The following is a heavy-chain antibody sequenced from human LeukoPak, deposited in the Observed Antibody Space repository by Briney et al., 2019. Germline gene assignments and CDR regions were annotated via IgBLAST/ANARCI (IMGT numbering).Heavy chain of an antibody. CDR3: ATYRQVLLPFES. Sequence: PGGSLRLSCAASGFTFCSYAMSWVRQAPGKGLEWVSAISGSAGSTYYAVSVKGRFTISRDNSKNTLYLQMNSLRAEDTAIYYCATYRQVLLPFESWGQGTLVTVSS. D-gene: IGHD2-8*02. CDR2: ISGSAGST. J-gene: IGHJ4*02. CDR1: GFTFCSYA. V-gene: IGHV3-23*01.